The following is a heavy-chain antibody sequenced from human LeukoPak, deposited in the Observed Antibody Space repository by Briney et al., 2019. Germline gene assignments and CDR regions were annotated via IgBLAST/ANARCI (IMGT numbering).Heavy chain of an antibody. CDR2: INHSGST. CDR3: AREGSYSSSWFGGNWFDP. V-gene: IGHV4-34*01. D-gene: IGHD6-13*01. J-gene: IGHJ5*02. Sequence: SETLSLTCAVYGGSFSGYYWSWIRQPPGKGLEWIGEINHSGSTNYNPSLKSRVTISVDTSKNQFSLKLSSVTAADTAVYYCAREGSYSSSWFGGNWFDPWGQVTLVTVSS. CDR1: GGSFSGYY.